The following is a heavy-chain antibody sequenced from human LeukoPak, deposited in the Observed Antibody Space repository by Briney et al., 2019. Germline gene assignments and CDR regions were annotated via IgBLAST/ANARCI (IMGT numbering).Heavy chain of an antibody. CDR3: ARDRGYYYGSGRVRYWFDP. Sequence: SQTLSLTCAISGDSVSSNSAAWNWIRQSPSRGLEWLGRTYYRAKWYNDYAVSVKSRITINPDTSKNQFSLQLNSVTPEDTAVYYCARDRGYYYGSGRVRYWFDPWGQGTLVTVSS. J-gene: IGHJ5*02. V-gene: IGHV6-1*01. CDR2: TYYRAKWYN. CDR1: GDSVSSNSAA. D-gene: IGHD3-10*01.